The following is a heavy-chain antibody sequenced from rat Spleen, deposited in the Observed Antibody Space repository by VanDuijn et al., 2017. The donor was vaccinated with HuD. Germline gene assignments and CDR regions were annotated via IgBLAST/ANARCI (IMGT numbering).Heavy chain of an antibody. CDR1: GFTFSRYW. Sequence: EVQLVETGGGLVQPGKSLKLSCVASGFTFSRYWMYWVRQAPGKGLEWVASITNTGGSTYYPDSVKGRFTISRDNAKSTLYLQMDSLRSEDTATYYCARHTPFNYGTVGDYWGQGVMVTVSS. J-gene: IGHJ2*01. CDR3: ARHTPFNYGTVGDY. V-gene: IGHV5-31*01. CDR2: ITNTGGST. D-gene: IGHD1-11*01.